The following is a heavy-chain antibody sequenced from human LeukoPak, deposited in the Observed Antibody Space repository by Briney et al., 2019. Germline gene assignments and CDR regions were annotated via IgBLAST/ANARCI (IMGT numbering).Heavy chain of an antibody. CDR2: IYTSGST. D-gene: IGHD4/OR15-4a*01. CDR1: GGSISSGSYY. Sequence: SETLSLTCTVSGGSISSGSYYWSWIRQPAGKGLEWIGRIYTSGSTNYNPSLKSRITISVDTSKNQFSLKLSSVTAADTAVYYCARSQLPGGLYYFDYWGQGTLVTVSS. V-gene: IGHV4-61*02. CDR3: ARSQLPGGLYYFDY. J-gene: IGHJ4*02.